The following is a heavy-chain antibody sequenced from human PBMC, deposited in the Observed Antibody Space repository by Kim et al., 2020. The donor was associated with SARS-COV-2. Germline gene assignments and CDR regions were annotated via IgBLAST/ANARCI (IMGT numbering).Heavy chain of an antibody. CDR3: ARDRGRVPAAIRRLYYYYGMDV. J-gene: IGHJ6*02. V-gene: IGHV4-59*13. CDR2: IYYSGST. D-gene: IGHD2-2*02. CDR1: GGSISSYY. Sequence: SETLSLTCTVSGGSISSYYWSWIRQPPGKGLEWIGYIYYSGSTNYNPSLKSRVTISVDTSKNQFSLKLSSVTAADTAVYYCARDRGRVPAAIRRLYYYYGMDVWGQGTTVTVSS.